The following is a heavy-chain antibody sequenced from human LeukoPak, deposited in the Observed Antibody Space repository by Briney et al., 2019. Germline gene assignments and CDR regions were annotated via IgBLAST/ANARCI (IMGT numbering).Heavy chain of an antibody. CDR1: GFTFSSYS. J-gene: IGHJ4*02. D-gene: IGHD1-14*01. CDR3: AREDRRVFDY. V-gene: IGHV3-21*01. CDR2: ISSSSSYI. Sequence: GGSLRLSCAASGFTFSSYSMNWVRQAPGKGLEWVSSISSSSSYIYYAGSVKGRFTISRDNAKNSLYLQMNSLRAEDTAVYYCAREDRRVFDYWGQGTLVTVSS.